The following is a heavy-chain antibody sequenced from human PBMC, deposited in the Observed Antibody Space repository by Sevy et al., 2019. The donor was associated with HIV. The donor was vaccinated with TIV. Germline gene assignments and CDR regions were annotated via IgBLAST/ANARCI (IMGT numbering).Heavy chain of an antibody. CDR3: ASGSYSGGYFDS. CDR2: IYYSGNT. V-gene: IGHV4-59*13. CDR1: GGSISSYY. D-gene: IGHD1-26*01. Sequence: SETLSLTCTVSGGSISSYYWSWIRQPPGKGLECIGYIYYSGNTNYNPSLKSRVTISVDTSKNQFSLKLSSVTAADTVVYFCASGSYSGGYFDSWGQGTLVTVSS. J-gene: IGHJ4*02.